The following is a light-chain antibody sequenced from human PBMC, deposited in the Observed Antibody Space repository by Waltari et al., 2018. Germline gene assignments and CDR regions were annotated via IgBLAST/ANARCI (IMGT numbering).Light chain of an antibody. Sequence: EIVLAQSPGTLSLSPGERATLSCRASQSLSSSFLAWYQHKPGQAPRLLIYGASNRATGIPDRFSGSWSGTDFTLTISRLEPEDFAMYYCQQYNYSPKTFGQGTKVEIK. CDR1: QSLSSSF. CDR2: GAS. CDR3: QQYNYSPKT. J-gene: IGKJ1*01. V-gene: IGKV3-20*01.